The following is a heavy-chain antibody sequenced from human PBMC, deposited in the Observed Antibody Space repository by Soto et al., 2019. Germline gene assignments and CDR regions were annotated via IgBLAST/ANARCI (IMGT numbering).Heavy chain of an antibody. CDR3: ARGVLGSSGWSYLRAYYFDY. CDR1: GDSVSSNSAA. Sequence: SQTLSLTCAISGDSVSSNSAAWNWIRQSPSRGLEWLGRTYYRSKWYNDYAVSVKSRITINPDTSKNQFSLQLNSVTPEDTAVYYCARGVLGSSGWSYLRAYYFDYWGQGTLVTVSS. D-gene: IGHD6-19*01. V-gene: IGHV6-1*01. J-gene: IGHJ4*02. CDR2: TYYRSKWYN.